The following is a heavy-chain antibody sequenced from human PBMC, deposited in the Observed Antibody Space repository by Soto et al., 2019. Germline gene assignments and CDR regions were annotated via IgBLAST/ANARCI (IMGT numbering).Heavy chain of an antibody. CDR1: GYTITSYD. V-gene: IGHV1-8*01. D-gene: IGHD2-15*01. CDR2: MNPNSGNT. CDR3: ARGSCSGGSCYSDTSEYWFDP. Sequence: ASVKVSCKASGYTITSYDINWVRQATGQGLEWMGWMNPNSGNTGYAQKFQGRVTMTRNTSISTAYMELSSLRSEDTAVYYCARGSCSGGSCYSDTSEYWFDPWGQGTTVTVSS. J-gene: IGHJ5*01.